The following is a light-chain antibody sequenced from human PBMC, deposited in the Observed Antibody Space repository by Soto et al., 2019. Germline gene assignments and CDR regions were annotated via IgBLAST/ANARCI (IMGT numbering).Light chain of an antibody. Sequence: DIQMTQSPSTLSASVGDTVTVTCRASQSVSNWLAWYQQKPGEAPKLLIYEASPLPRGVPSRFSGSGSGTKFTLTIASLQPDDSATYYCQQYETFSGTFGPGTKVDIK. J-gene: IGKJ1*01. V-gene: IGKV1-5*01. CDR3: QQYETFSGT. CDR2: EAS. CDR1: QSVSNW.